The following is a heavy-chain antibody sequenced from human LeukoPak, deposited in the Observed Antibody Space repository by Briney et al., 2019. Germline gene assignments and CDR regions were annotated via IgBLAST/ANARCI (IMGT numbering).Heavy chain of an antibody. D-gene: IGHD1-26*01. CDR1: GFTFSSYA. CDR2: MSYDGSNK. Sequence: GGSLRLSCAASGFTFSSYAMHWVRQAPGKGLEWVAVMSYDGSNKYYADSVKGRFTISRDNSKNTLYLQMNSLRAEDTAVYYCARGGPGIVGATNNWFDPWGQGTLVTVSS. J-gene: IGHJ5*02. V-gene: IGHV3-30-3*01. CDR3: ARGGPGIVGATNNWFDP.